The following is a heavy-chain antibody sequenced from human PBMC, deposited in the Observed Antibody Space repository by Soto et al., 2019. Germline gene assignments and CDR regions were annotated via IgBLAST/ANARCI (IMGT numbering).Heavy chain of an antibody. D-gene: IGHD6-6*01. Sequence: GESLKISCKGSGYSFTTHWIGWVRQMPGKGLEWMGVIYPGDSDTKYSPSFQGQVTISADKSINTAYLQWNTLKASDTAMYYCARQEYSSWSPAFDFWGQGTMVTVSS. V-gene: IGHV5-51*01. J-gene: IGHJ3*01. CDR3: ARQEYSSWSPAFDF. CDR1: GYSFTTHW. CDR2: IYPGDSDT.